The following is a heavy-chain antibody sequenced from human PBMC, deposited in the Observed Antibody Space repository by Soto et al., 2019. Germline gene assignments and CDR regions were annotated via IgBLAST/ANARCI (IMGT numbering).Heavy chain of an antibody. CDR1: GGTFSNYA. V-gene: IGHV1-69*13. D-gene: IGHD5-18*01. J-gene: IGHJ5*02. CDR2: VIPIFATA. CDR3: ARDGHSYGRKHWFGT. Sequence: SVKVGCKASGGTFSNYAISLVRQAPGQGPEWIGGVIPIFATANYAQKFQGRVTITAYETTSRAYMERSRLRYENTAGYLCARDGHSYGRKHWFGTCGQGTLGTISS.